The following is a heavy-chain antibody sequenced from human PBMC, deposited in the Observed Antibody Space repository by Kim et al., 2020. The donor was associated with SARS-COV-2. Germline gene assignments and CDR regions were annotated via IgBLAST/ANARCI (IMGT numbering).Heavy chain of an antibody. CDR3: ARDRRAVYDYVWGSYRPGYTFFI. V-gene: IGHV3-11*01. J-gene: IGHJ3*02. D-gene: IGHD3-16*02. Sequence: GGSLRLSCAASGFTFSDYYMSWIRQAPGKGLEWVSYISSSGSTRYYADSVKGRFTISRDNAKNSLYLQMNSLRAEDTAVYYCARDRRAVYDYVWGSYRPGYTFFIWGQRKIVTVSS. CDR1: GFTFSDYY. CDR2: ISSSGSTR.